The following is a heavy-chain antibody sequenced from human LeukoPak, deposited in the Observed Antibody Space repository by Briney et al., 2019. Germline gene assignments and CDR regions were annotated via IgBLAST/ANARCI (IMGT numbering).Heavy chain of an antibody. Sequence: GGSLRLSCAASGFTFSCYAMSWVRQAPGKGLEWVSAISGNGGSTYYADSVKGRFTISIDNSKNTLYMHMNSVRDEDTAVYYRAKVVGAYYASSGYSGPDDFDIWGKGKMVTVSS. D-gene: IGHD3-22*01. V-gene: IGHV3-23*01. CDR1: GFTFSCYA. J-gene: IGHJ3*02. CDR3: AKVVGAYYASSGYSGPDDFDI. CDR2: ISGNGGST.